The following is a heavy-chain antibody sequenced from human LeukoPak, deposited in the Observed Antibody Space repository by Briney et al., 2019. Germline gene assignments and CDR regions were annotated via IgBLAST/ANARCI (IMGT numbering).Heavy chain of an antibody. CDR2: IYYSGRT. D-gene: IGHD2-8*01. Sequence: SETLTLTCTASGGSISSNSYYWGWTRQPPGKGRECIGSIYYSGRTYYNPSLNCRVTISIDTSNNQFSLKLSSVTAADTAVYYCARHQWSQIDYWGQGTLVTVSS. J-gene: IGHJ4*02. V-gene: IGHV4-39*01. CDR1: GGSISSNSYY. CDR3: ARHQWSQIDY.